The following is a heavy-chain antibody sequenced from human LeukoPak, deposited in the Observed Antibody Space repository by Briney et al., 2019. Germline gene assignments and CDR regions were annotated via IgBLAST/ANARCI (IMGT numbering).Heavy chain of an antibody. CDR1: GFTFSSYG. D-gene: IGHD3-16*01. CDR3: AKDLVRGSKNPYYFDY. Sequence: GGSLRLSCAASGFTFSSYGMHWVRQAPGKGLEWVAFIRYDGSNKYYADSVKGRFTISRDNSKNTLYLQMNSLRAEDTAVYYCAKDLVRGSKNPYYFDYWGQGTLVTVSS. V-gene: IGHV3-30*02. CDR2: IRYDGSNK. J-gene: IGHJ4*02.